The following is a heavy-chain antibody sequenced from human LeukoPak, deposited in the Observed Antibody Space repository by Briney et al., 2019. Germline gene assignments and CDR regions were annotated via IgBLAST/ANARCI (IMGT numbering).Heavy chain of an antibody. V-gene: IGHV3-23*01. J-gene: IGHJ4*02. CDR2: ISGSGGTT. D-gene: IGHD2-2*01. CDR1: GLTFSSYA. CDR3: AKGEVPAGRGYYFDY. Sequence: GGSLRLSCAASGLTFSSYAMGWVRQAPGKGLEWVSGISGSGGTTYYADSVKGRFAISRGNSKNTLYLQMNSLRAEDTAVYYCAKGEVPAGRGYYFDYWGQGTLVTVSS.